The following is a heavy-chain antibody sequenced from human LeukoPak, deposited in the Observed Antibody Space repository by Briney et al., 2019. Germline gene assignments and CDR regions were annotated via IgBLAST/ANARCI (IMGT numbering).Heavy chain of an antibody. Sequence: GGSLRLSCAASGFTFSDYYMSWIRQAPGKGLEWVSYISSSGSTIYYADSVKGRITISRDNAKNSLYLQMNSLRAEDTAVYYCARGRRAYYDSSGPDDAFDIWGQGTMVTVSS. CDR1: GFTFSDYY. D-gene: IGHD3-22*01. V-gene: IGHV3-11*01. CDR2: ISSSGSTI. CDR3: ARGRRAYYDSSGPDDAFDI. J-gene: IGHJ3*02.